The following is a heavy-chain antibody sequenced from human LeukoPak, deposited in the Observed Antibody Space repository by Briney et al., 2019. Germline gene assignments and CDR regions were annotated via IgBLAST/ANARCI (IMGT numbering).Heavy chain of an antibody. J-gene: IGHJ4*02. V-gene: IGHV4-34*01. CDR1: GGSFSGYY. CDR3: ARGTIHPSSGWYMGAWAPAGVPTRTFDY. D-gene: IGHD6-19*01. Sequence: KPSETLSLTCAVYGGSFSGYYWSWIRQPPGKGLEWIGEINHSGSTNYNPSLKSRVTISVDTSKNQFSLKLSSVTAADTAVYYCARGTIHPSSGWYMGAWAPAGVPTRTFDYWGQGTLVTVSS. CDR2: INHSGST.